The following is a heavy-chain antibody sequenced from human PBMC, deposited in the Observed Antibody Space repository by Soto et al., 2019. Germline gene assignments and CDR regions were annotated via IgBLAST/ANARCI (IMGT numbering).Heavy chain of an antibody. V-gene: IGHV3-30*04. CDR1: GFNFSSYA. Sequence: QVQLVESGGGVVQPGRSLRLSCAASGFNFSSYAMHWVRQAPGKGLEWVAIIIYDGSNEHYVDSVRGRFTISRDNSKNTVYLQMNSLRVEDTAVYYCTKDPRDYGDYDYFDYWGQGTLVTVSS. D-gene: IGHD4-17*01. J-gene: IGHJ4*02. CDR3: TKDPRDYGDYDYFDY. CDR2: IIYDGSNE.